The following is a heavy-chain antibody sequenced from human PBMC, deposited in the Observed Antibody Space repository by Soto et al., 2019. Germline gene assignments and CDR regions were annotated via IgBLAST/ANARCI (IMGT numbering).Heavy chain of an antibody. J-gene: IGHJ6*03. D-gene: IGHD3-9*01. CDR2: ISWNSGSI. CDR3: AKDIRDGILRRHYYYYYYMDV. V-gene: IGHV3-9*01. CDR1: GFTFDDYA. Sequence: GGSLRLSCAASGFTFDDYAMHWVRQAPGKGLEWVSGISWNSGSIGYADSVKGRFTISRDNAKNSLYLQMNSLRAEDTALYYCAKDIRDGILRRHYYYYYYMDVWGKGTTVTVSS.